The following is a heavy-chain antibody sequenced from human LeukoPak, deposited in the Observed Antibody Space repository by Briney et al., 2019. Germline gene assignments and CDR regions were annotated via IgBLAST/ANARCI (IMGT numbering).Heavy chain of an antibody. V-gene: IGHV3-48*01. CDR1: GLTFSSYS. D-gene: IGHD3-22*01. J-gene: IGHJ3*02. CDR2: ISSSGSTI. CDR3: AKGITMIVVLVGPGAFDI. Sequence: TGGSLRLSCAASGLTFSSYSMNWVRQAPGKGLEWLSYISSSGSTIYYADSVKGRFTISRDNSKNTLYLQMNSLRAEDTAVYYCAKGITMIVVLVGPGAFDIWGQGTMVTVSS.